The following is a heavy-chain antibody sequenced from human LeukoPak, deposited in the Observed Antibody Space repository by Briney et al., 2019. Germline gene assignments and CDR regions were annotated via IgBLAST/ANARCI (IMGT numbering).Heavy chain of an antibody. D-gene: IGHD5-12*01. CDR1: GFTFSTYS. J-gene: IGHJ3*02. CDR2: ISSSSSYK. V-gene: IGHV3-21*01. Sequence: GGSLRLSCAASGFTFSTYSMNWVRQAPGKGLEWVSSISSSSSYKYYADSLKGRFTISRDNAKNSLYLQMNSLRAEDTAVYYCARVKEASAFDIWGQGTMVTVSS. CDR3: ARVKEASAFDI.